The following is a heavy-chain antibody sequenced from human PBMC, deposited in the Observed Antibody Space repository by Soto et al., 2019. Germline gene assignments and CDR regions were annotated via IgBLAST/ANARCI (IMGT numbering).Heavy chain of an antibody. J-gene: IGHJ6*03. CDR2: FDPEDGET. D-gene: IGHD4-17*01. CDR3: ATGGYDYGDYEYYMDV. V-gene: IGHV1-24*01. CDR1: GYTLTELS. Sequence: QVQLVQSGAEVKKPGASVKVSCKVSGYTLTELSMHWVRQAPGKGLEWMGGFDPEDGETIYAQKFQGRVTMTEDTSTDTAYMEVSSLRSEDTAVYYCATGGYDYGDYEYYMDVWGKGTTVTVSS.